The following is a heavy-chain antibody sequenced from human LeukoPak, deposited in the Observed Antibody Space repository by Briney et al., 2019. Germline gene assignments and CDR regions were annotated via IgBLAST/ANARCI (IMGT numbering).Heavy chain of an antibody. D-gene: IGHD2-15*01. CDR3: ARGGGFGV. J-gene: IGHJ6*02. CDR2: INHNGNVN. CDR1: GFTFSSYW. V-gene: IGHV3-7*03. Sequence: GGSLRLSCAASGFTFSSYWMNWARQAPGKGLEWVASINHNGNVNYYVDSVKGRFTISRDNAKNSLYLQMSNLRAEDTAVYFCARGGGFGVWGQGATVTVSS.